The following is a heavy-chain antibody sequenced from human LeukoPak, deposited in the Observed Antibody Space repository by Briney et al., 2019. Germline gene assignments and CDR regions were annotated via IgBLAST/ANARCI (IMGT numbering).Heavy chain of an antibody. CDR1: GGTFSSYA. CDR3: ARDTRHRYCSSTSCYRGWLDP. Sequence: SVKVSCKASGGTFSSYAISWVRQAPGQGLEWMGGIIPIFGTANYAQKFQGRATITADESTRTAYMELSSLRSEDTAVYYCARDTRHRYCSSTSCYRGWLDPWGQGTLVTVSS. CDR2: IIPIFGTA. V-gene: IGHV1-69*13. D-gene: IGHD2-2*01. J-gene: IGHJ5*02.